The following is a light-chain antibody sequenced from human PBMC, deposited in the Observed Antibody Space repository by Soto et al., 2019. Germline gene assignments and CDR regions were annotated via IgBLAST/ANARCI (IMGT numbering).Light chain of an antibody. J-gene: IGLJ2*01. V-gene: IGLV1-47*01. Sequence: QPVLTQPPSTSGTPGQRVTISCSGSTSNIETNFVYWYQQLPGTAPKLLIYKNNQRPSGVPDRFSGSKSGTSASLAISGLRSEDEADYYCASWDDSLSGDVVFGGGTKLTVL. CDR1: TSNIETNF. CDR3: ASWDDSLSGDVV. CDR2: KNN.